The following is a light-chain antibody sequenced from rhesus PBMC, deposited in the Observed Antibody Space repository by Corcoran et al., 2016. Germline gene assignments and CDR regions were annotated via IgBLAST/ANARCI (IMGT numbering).Light chain of an antibody. J-gene: IGKJ4*01. V-gene: IGKV2-78*01. CDR3: EQTLQTPLT. CDR2: AVS. CDR1: QSLLHSTGYTY. Sequence: DIVMTQTPLSLSVTPGEPASISCRSSQSLLHSTGYTYLHWYSQKPGQSPQLLINAVSNRASGVPDRFSGSWSGTDFTLKISRVQTEEVGVYYFEQTLQTPLTFGGGTKVEIK.